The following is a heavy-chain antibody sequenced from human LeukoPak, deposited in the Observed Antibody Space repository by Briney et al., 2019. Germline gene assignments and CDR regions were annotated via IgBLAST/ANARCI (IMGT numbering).Heavy chain of an antibody. J-gene: IGHJ5*02. CDR3: ARGASGIQLWFFDP. CDR1: GFTFGSYW. Sequence: PGGSLRLSCAASGFTFGSYWMSWVRQAPGKGLEWVANIRQGGSEKYYVVSVKGRFTISGDNAKNSLFLQMNSLRAEDTAVYYCARGASGIQLWFFDPWGQGTLVRVSS. CDR2: IRQGGSEK. D-gene: IGHD5-18*01. V-gene: IGHV3-7*01.